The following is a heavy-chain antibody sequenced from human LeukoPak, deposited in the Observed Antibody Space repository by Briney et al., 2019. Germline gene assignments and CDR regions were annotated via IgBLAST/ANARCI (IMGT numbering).Heavy chain of an antibody. J-gene: IGHJ4*02. CDR1: GLTFRSYW. D-gene: IGHD7-27*01. Sequence: GGSLRLSCTFSGLTFRSYWLNWVRQAPGKGLEWVANINPGGNEIRSVDSVKGRSIISRDNAKNSLDLQMSSLRVEDTAVYYCMCWGTDNHWGQGILVTVSS. V-gene: IGHV3-7*01. CDR2: INPGGNEI. CDR3: MCWGTDNH.